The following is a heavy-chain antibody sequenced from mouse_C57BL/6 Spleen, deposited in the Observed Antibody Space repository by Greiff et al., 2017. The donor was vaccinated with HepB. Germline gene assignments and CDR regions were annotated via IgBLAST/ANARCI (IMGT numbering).Heavy chain of an antibody. J-gene: IGHJ4*01. CDR3: APTGTGYAMDY. CDR1: GYSITSGYY. D-gene: IGHD4-1*01. V-gene: IGHV3-6*01. CDR2: ISYDGSN. Sequence: VQLKESGPGLVKPSQSLSLTCSVTGYSITSGYYWNWIRQFPGNKLEWMGYISYDGSNNYNPSLKNRISITRDTSKNQFFLKLNSVTTEDTATYYCAPTGTGYAMDYWGQGTSVTVSS.